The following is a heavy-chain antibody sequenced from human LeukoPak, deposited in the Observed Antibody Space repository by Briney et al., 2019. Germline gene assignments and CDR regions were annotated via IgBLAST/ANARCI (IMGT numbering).Heavy chain of an antibody. D-gene: IGHD3-16*01. V-gene: IGHV3-23*01. CDR2: IGGRGGST. CDR3: GKEGGA. Sequence: GGSLRLSCAASGFRLSDFTMTWVRQPPGKGPEWVSAIGGRGGSTYYADSLGGRFTISRDNSKDMVYLQMNSLKVEDTATYYCGKEGGAWGQGTKVTVSS. J-gene: IGHJ5*02. CDR1: GFRLSDFT.